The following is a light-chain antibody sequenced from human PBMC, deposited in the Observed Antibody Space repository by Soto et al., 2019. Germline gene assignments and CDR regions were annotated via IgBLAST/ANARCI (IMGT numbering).Light chain of an antibody. Sequence: EIVMTQSPATLSVSPGERATLSCRASQSVSSNLAWYQQKPGQAPRLLIYGASTRALGIPARFSGSGSGTKFTLTISSLPSEDFPVYYCQQYNNWWTFGQGTKVEIK. CDR1: QSVSSN. CDR3: QQYNNWWT. J-gene: IGKJ1*01. CDR2: GAS. V-gene: IGKV3-15*01.